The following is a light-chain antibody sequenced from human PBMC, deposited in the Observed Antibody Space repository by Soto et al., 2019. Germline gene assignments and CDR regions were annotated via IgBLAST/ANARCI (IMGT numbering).Light chain of an antibody. V-gene: IGLV2-14*03. CDR3: SSYTSSYTYV. Sequence: QSALTQPASVSGSPGQSVTISCAGTSSDVGGYNFVSWYQQHPGKAPQLMIYDVSSRPSGVSNRFSGSKSGNTASLTISGLQDEDEADYYCSSYTSSYTYVFGTGTKVTVL. CDR2: DVS. J-gene: IGLJ1*01. CDR1: SSDVGGYNF.